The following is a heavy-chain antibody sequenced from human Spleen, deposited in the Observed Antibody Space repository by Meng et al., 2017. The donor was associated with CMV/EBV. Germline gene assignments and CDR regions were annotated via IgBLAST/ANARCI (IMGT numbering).Heavy chain of an antibody. CDR2: ISTRGGST. J-gene: IGHJ4*02. V-gene: IGHV3-48*04. D-gene: IGHD5-12*01. CDR3: ARGSGGYVGDYFDY. Sequence: GGSLRLSCAASGFTFSDYNMNWVRQAPGKGLEWISYISTRGGSTYYAASVRHRFTISRDNVKNSLFLQMDSLRAEDTAVYYCARGSGGYVGDYFDYWGQGTLVTVSS. CDR1: GFTFSDYN.